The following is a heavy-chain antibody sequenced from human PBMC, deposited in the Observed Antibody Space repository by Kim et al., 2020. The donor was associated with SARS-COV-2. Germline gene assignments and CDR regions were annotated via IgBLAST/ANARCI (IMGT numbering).Heavy chain of an antibody. D-gene: IGHD4-17*01. V-gene: IGHV4-61*02. Sequence: SETLSLTCTVSGGSISSGSYYWSWIRQPAGKGLEWIGRIYTSGSTNYNPSLKSRVTISVDTSKNQFSLKLSSVTAADTAVYYCARETTFVEFSYYYYYGMDVWGQGTTVTVSS. J-gene: IGHJ6*02. CDR3: ARETTFVEFSYYYYYGMDV. CDR2: IYTSGST. CDR1: GGSISSGSYY.